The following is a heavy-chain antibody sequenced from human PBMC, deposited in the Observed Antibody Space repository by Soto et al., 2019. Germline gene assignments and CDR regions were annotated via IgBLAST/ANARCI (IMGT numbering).Heavy chain of an antibody. CDR1: GFTFSSYW. Sequence: GGSLRLSCAASGFTFSSYWMSWVRQAPGKGLEWVANIKQDGSEKYYVDSVKGRFTISRDNAKNSLYLQMNSLRAEDTAVYYCARVRYDILTGYSHFDYWGQGTLVTVSS. D-gene: IGHD3-9*01. J-gene: IGHJ4*02. CDR2: IKQDGSEK. V-gene: IGHV3-7*01. CDR3: ARVRYDILTGYSHFDY.